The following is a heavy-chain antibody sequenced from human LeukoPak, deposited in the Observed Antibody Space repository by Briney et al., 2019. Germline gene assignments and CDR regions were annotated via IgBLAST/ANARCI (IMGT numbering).Heavy chain of an antibody. D-gene: IGHD2-2*02. Sequence: SETLSLTCAVYGGSFSGYYWSWIRRPPGKGLEWSGEINHSGSTNYNPSLKSRVTISVDTSKNQFSLKLSSVTAADTAVYYCARGVIVVVSAAIMTSYYYYGMDVSGQGTTVTVSS. CDR2: INHSGST. V-gene: IGHV4-34*01. CDR3: ARGVIVVVSAAIMTSYYYYGMDV. J-gene: IGHJ6*02. CDR1: GGSFSGYY.